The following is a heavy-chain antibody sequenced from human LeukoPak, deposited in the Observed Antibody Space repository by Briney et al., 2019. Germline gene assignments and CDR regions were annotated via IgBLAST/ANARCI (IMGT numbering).Heavy chain of an antibody. J-gene: IGHJ6*02. CDR3: ARDRHCANGVCHSPPGMDV. CDR2: ISYDGSNK. V-gene: IGHV3-30-3*01. CDR1: GFTFSGYP. D-gene: IGHD2-8*01. Sequence: GKSLRLSCAASGFTFSGYPIHWVRQAPGKGLEWVAVISYDGSNKYYADSVKGRFTISRDNSKNTLYLQMNSLRAEDTAVYYCARDRHCANGVCHSPPGMDVWGQGTTVTVSS.